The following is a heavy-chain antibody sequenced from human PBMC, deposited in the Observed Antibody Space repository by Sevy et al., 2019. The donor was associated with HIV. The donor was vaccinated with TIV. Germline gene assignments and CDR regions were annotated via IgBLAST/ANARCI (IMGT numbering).Heavy chain of an antibody. CDR1: GDSITNGDYY. CDR2: IYHGASI. V-gene: IGHV4-30-4*01. D-gene: IGHD5-12*01. Sequence: KASETLSLTCTVSGDSITNGDYYWKWIHQPPGKGLEWIGYIYHGASIFYTPSLKGRALISQDTSKNQFSLKLNSVTTADTAVYFCARERGYTYLLIDNWGQRTLVTVSS. J-gene: IGHJ4*02. CDR3: ARERGYTYLLIDN.